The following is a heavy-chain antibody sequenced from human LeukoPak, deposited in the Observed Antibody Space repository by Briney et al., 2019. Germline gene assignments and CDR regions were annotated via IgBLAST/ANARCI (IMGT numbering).Heavy chain of an antibody. V-gene: IGHV4-34*01. J-gene: IGHJ5*02. CDR1: GGSFSGYY. D-gene: IGHD2-15*01. CDR3: ARERTVSGGSYT. CDR2: INHSGGT. Sequence: PWETLSLTCAVYGGSFSGYYWSCFRQPPGKGLECFGEINHSGGTNYNPSLKSRVTISVDTSKNQFSLNLSTVTAADTAVYYCARERTVSGGSYTWGQGTLVTVSS.